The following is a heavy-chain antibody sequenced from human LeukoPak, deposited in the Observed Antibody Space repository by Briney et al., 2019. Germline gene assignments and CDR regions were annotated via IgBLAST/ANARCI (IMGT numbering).Heavy chain of an antibody. Sequence: GGSLRLSCAASGFTFGSYAMNWVRQAPGKGLEWLSTITGSGGRTYYADSVKGRFTVSRDNSKNTLFVQMNSLRAEDTAIYYCAKEKGPRLPYDFWGQGTLVTVSS. V-gene: IGHV3-23*01. CDR3: AKEKGPRLPYDF. CDR1: GFTFGSYA. CDR2: ITGSGGRT. J-gene: IGHJ4*02. D-gene: IGHD4-11*01.